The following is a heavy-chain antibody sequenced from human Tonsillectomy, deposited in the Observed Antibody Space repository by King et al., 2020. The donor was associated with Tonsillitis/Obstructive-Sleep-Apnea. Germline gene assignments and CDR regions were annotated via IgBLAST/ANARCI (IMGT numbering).Heavy chain of an antibody. V-gene: IGHV3-11*05. CDR2: ISTGSAYT. Sequence: QVQLVESGGGLVKPGGSLRLSCAASGFTFSDYYMTWIRQAPGKGLEWVSCISTGSAYTNYADSVRGRFTISRDNAKNSLHLQMNSLRAEDTAGYYCAGGGKRNVSYWGPGTLVTVSP. CDR1: GFTFSDYY. D-gene: IGHD1-1*01. J-gene: IGHJ4*02. CDR3: AGGGKRNVSY.